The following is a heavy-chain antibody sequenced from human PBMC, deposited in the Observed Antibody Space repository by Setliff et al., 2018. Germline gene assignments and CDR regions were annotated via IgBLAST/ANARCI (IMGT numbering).Heavy chain of an antibody. CDR2: IYTSWST. CDR3: ARESATIGEFPLYYFDK. CDR1: DDSISSRHYY. D-gene: IGHD3-10*01. Sequence: SETLSLACTVSDDSISSRHYYWSWIRQPAGKGLEWLGQIYTSWSTNYNPSPKSRVTISLDSSKNQFSLRLSSVTAADAAVYFCARESATIGEFPLYYFDKWGQGIPVTVSS. V-gene: IGHV4-61*09. J-gene: IGHJ4*02.